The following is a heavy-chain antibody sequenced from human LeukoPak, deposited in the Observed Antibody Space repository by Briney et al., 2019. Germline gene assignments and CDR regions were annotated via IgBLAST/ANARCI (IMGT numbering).Heavy chain of an antibody. V-gene: IGHV5-51*01. CDR1: GYSFTTYW. Sequence: GESLKISCEASGYSFTTYWIGWVRQMPGKGLEWMGIIYPGDSDTRYSPSFQGQVTISADKSISTAHLQWSSLKASDTAMFYCARRSIAASGFDYWGQGTLVTVSS. CDR2: IYPGDSDT. J-gene: IGHJ4*02. CDR3: ARRSIAASGFDY. D-gene: IGHD6-13*01.